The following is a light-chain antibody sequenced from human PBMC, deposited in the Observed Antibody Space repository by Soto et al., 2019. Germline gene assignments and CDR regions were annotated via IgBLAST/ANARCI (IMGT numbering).Light chain of an antibody. J-gene: IGKJ5*01. Sequence: DVVMTQSPLSLPVTLGQPASISCRPSQSLVYSDGNTYLNWYQVKRGKAPNLLIYAASTLQDGGPSRFSGSGSGTEFTLTINSLLPEDFASDYCQQRYDISPITFGQGTRLENK. CDR1: QSLVYSDGNTY. V-gene: IGKV2D-30*01. CDR2: AAS. CDR3: QQRYDISPIT.